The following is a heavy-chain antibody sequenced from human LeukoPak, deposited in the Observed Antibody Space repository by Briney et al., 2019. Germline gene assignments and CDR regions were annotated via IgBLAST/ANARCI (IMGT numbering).Heavy chain of an antibody. D-gene: IGHD4-17*01. CDR2: IYYGGST. Sequence: ETLSLTCTVSGGSISSSSYYWGWIRQPPGKGLEWIGSIYYGGSTYYNPSLKSRVTISVDTSKNQFSLKLSSVTAADTAVYYCARSMTTVTTMDAFDIWGQGTMVTVSS. CDR3: ARSMTTVTTMDAFDI. CDR1: GGSISSSSYY. V-gene: IGHV4-39*07. J-gene: IGHJ3*02.